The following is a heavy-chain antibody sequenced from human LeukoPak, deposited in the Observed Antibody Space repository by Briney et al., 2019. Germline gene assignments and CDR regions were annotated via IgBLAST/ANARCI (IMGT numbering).Heavy chain of an antibody. D-gene: IGHD3-22*01. CDR3: ARDYGRYYDSSGYSHFDY. Sequence: ASVKVSRKASGYTFTSYYMHWVRQAPGQGLEWMGIINPSGGSTSYAQKFQGRVTMTRDTSTSTVYMELSSLRSEDTAVYYCARDYGRYYDSSGYSHFDYWGQGTLVTVSS. CDR1: GYTFTSYY. V-gene: IGHV1-46*01. J-gene: IGHJ4*02. CDR2: INPSGGST.